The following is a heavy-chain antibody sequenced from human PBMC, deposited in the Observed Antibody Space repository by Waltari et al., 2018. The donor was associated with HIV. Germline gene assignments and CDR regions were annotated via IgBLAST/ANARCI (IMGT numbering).Heavy chain of an antibody. CDR2: SYYSGTT. J-gene: IGHJ6*02. D-gene: IGHD2-2*01. CDR3: ARFRCSSSSCYGRYAMDV. V-gene: IGHV4-59*01. CDR1: GGSINNYY. Sequence: QIQLQESGPGLVKPSETLSLTCTVSGGSINNYYWSWIRQSPGRGLEWIGYSYYSGTTNYTPPLQSRVTISVDTSKNQFSLKVTSVTAADTAVYYCARFRCSSSSCYGRYAMDVWGQGTTVTVSS.